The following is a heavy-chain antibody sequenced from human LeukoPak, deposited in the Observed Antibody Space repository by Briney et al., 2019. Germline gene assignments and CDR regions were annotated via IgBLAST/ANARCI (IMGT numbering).Heavy chain of an antibody. J-gene: IGHJ3*02. CDR2: IYDRGST. V-gene: IGHV4-59*08. CDR1: GGSISNYY. Sequence: PSETLSLTCTVSGGSISNYYWSWIRQPPGKGLEYIGYIYDRGSTSYNPSLKSRVTISVDTSKNQFSLKLSPVTAADTAVYYCARRIAATGSSRFDVFDIWGQGTMVAVSS. D-gene: IGHD6-13*01. CDR3: ARRIAATGSSRFDVFDI.